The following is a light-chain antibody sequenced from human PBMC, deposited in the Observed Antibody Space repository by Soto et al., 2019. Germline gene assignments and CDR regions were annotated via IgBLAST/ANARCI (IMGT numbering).Light chain of an antibody. CDR3: CSYADGSIYF. V-gene: IGLV2-14*01. J-gene: IGLJ1*01. Sequence: QSVLTQPASVSGSPGQSITISCTGTSSDVGGYDYVSWYQQHPGKVPKLLIYEVTNRPSGVSNRFSASKSGNTASLTISGLQAEDEADYYCCSYADGSIYFFGTGTRSPS. CDR1: SSDVGGYDY. CDR2: EVT.